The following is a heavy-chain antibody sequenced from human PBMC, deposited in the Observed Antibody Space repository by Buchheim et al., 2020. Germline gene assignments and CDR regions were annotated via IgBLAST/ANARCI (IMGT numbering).Heavy chain of an antibody. Sequence: EVQLVESGGGLVQRGGSLRLSCAASGFTFSSHWMSWVRQAPGKGLEWVANIKPDGSEKDYVDSLKGRFTISRYNAKNSLYLQLNSLRVEDTAVYFCARAKDYCFDYWGQGTL. CDR3: ARAKDYCFDY. CDR2: IKPDGSEK. V-gene: IGHV3-7*01. D-gene: IGHD2/OR15-2a*01. J-gene: IGHJ4*02. CDR1: GFTFSSHW.